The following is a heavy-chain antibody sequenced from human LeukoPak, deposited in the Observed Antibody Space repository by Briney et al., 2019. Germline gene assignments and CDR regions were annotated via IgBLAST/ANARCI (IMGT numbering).Heavy chain of an antibody. D-gene: IGHD6-13*01. J-gene: IGHJ4*02. CDR1: GGSISSYY. CDR2: IYYSGST. Sequence: SETLSLTCTVPGGSISSYYWSWIRQPPGKGLEWIGYIYYSGSTNYNPSLKSRVTISVDTSKNQFSLKLSSVTAADTAVYYCAMRIAAAGTDDFDYWGQGTLVTVSS. V-gene: IGHV4-59*01. CDR3: AMRIAAAGTDDFDY.